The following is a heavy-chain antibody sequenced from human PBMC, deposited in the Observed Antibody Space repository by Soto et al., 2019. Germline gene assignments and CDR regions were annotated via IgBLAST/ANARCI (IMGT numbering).Heavy chain of an antibody. CDR3: ASIPMVRGPTDY. CDR2: INGDGSTT. CDR1: GFTFSTYW. D-gene: IGHD3-10*01. J-gene: IGHJ4*02. V-gene: IGHV3-74*02. Sequence: EVRLVESGGGLVQPGGSLRLSCAASGFTFSTYWMHWVRQAPGKGLEWVSRINGDGSTTQYADSVKGRFTISRDNAKNTLYLQMNTLSADDTAVYYCASIPMVRGPTDYWGQRTLVTVSP.